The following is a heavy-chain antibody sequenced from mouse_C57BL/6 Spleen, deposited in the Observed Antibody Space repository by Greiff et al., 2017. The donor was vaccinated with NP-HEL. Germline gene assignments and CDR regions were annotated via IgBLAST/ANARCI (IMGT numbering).Heavy chain of an antibody. D-gene: IGHD3-2*02. V-gene: IGHV1-26*01. CDR2: INPNNGGT. CDR3: ARERGNSSGYNYAMDY. J-gene: IGHJ4*01. CDR1: GYTFTDYY. Sequence: EVQLQQSGPELVKPGASVKISCKASGYTFTDYYMNWVKQSHGKSLEWIGDINPNNGGTSYTQTFKGKATLTVDKSSSTAYMELRSLTSEDSAVYYCARERGNSSGYNYAMDYWGQGTSVTVSS.